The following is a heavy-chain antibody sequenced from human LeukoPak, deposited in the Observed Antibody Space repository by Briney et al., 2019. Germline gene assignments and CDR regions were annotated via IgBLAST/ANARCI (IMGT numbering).Heavy chain of an antibody. D-gene: IGHD1-1*01. Sequence: SETLSLTCTASGSSISSYYWSWIRQPPGKGLEWIGYIYYSGSTNYNPSLKSRVTISVDTSKNQFSLKLSSVTAADTAVYYCARASLSLSYYFDYWGQGTLVTVSS. CDR1: GSSISSYY. V-gene: IGHV4-59*01. CDR2: IYYSGST. J-gene: IGHJ4*02. CDR3: ARASLSLSYYFDY.